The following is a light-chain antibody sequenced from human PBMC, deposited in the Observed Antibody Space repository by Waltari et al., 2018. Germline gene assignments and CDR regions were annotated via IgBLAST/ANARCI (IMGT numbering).Light chain of an antibody. CDR1: QSVLYSPNNKNY. CDR2: WAS. J-gene: IGKJ4*01. V-gene: IGKV4-1*01. Sequence: EIVMTQSPDSLAVSLGESATINCKSSQSVLYSPNNKNYLAWYQQKPGQPPKLLIYWASTRESGVPDRFSGSGSGTDFTLTISSLQAEDVAVYYCQQYYSTPLTFGGGTKVEIK. CDR3: QQYYSTPLT.